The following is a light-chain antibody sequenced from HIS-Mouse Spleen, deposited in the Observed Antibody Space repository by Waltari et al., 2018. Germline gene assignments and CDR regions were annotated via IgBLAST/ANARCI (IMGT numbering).Light chain of an antibody. CDR3: CSYAGSSSWV. Sequence: QSALTQPASVSGSPGQSITISCTGTSSDVGSYTLVSWYQQHPVKAPKLMIYEGSKRPSGVSNRFSGSKSGNTASLTISGLQAEDEADYYCCSYAGSSSWVFGGGTKLTVL. J-gene: IGLJ3*02. V-gene: IGLV2-23*01. CDR1: SSDVGSYTL. CDR2: EGS.